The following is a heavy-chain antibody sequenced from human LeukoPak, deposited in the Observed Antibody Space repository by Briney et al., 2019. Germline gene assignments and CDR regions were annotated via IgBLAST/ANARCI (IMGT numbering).Heavy chain of an antibody. Sequence: PGGSLRLSCAASGFTFSSYAMSWVRQAPGKGLEWVSAISGSGGGIYYADSVKGRFTISRDNSKNTLYLQMNSLRAEDTAVYYCAKRHYDFWSGFQNQMYYFDYWGQGALVTVSS. J-gene: IGHJ4*02. CDR2: ISGSGGGI. D-gene: IGHD3-3*01. V-gene: IGHV3-23*01. CDR1: GFTFSSYA. CDR3: AKRHYDFWSGFQNQMYYFDY.